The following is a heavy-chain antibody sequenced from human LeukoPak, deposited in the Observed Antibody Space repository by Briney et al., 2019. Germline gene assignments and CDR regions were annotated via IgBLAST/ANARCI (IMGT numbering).Heavy chain of an antibody. CDR3: ARGLSLGSYNWFDP. Sequence: SETLSLTCAVYGASFSDYYWSWIRQPPGKGLEWIGEINHSGRTNYNPSPESRVTISLDTSKNQFSLKLSSVTAADTAVYYCARGLSLGSYNWFDPWGQGTLVTVSS. J-gene: IGHJ5*02. CDR2: INHSGRT. D-gene: IGHD1-26*01. CDR1: GASFSDYY. V-gene: IGHV4-34*01.